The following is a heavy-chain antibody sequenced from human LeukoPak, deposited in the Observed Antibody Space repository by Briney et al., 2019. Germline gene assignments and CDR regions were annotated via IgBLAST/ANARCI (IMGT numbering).Heavy chain of an antibody. CDR3: ASCPRKRVVPAAIVFDP. J-gene: IGHJ5*02. V-gene: IGHV1-69*13. CDR1: GGTFSSYA. CDR2: ISPIFGTA. Sequence: SVKVSCKASGGTFSSYAISWVRQAPGQGLEWMGGISPIFGTANYAQKFQGRVTITADESTSTAYMELSSLRSEDTAVYYCASCPRKRVVPAAIVFDPWGQGTLVTVSS. D-gene: IGHD2-2*02.